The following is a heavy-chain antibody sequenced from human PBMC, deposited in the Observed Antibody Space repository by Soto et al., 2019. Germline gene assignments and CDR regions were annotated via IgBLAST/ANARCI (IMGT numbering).Heavy chain of an antibody. V-gene: IGHV3-48*03. J-gene: IGHJ6*02. CDR3: AREHSSGYYYYGMDV. Sequence: EVQLVESGGGLVQPGGSLRLSCAASGFTFSSYEMNWVRQAPGKGLEWVSYISSSGSTIYYADSVKGRFTISRDNAKNSLYLQMNSLRAEDTAVYYCAREHSSGYYYYGMDVWGQGTKVTVSS. CDR1: GFTFSSYE. CDR2: ISSSGSTI. D-gene: IGHD6-19*01.